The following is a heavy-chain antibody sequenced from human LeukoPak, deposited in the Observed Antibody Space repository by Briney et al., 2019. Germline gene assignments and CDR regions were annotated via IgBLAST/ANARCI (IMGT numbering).Heavy chain of an antibody. CDR2: INHSGST. D-gene: IGHD5-18*01. CDR3: ARRPAVGIQLWLEVVDY. V-gene: IGHV4-34*01. Sequence: KPSETLSLTCAVYGGSFSGCYWSWIRQPPGKGLEWIGEINHSGSTNYNPSLKSRVTISVDTSKNQFSLELSSVTAADTAAYYCARRPAVGIQLWLEVVDYWGQGTLVTVSS. J-gene: IGHJ4*02. CDR1: GGSFSGCY.